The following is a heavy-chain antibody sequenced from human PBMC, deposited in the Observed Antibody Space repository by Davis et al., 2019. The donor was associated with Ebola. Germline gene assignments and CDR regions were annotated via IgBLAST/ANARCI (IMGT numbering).Heavy chain of an antibody. V-gene: IGHV3-30*19. Sequence: PGGSLRLSCAASGFTFSSYGMHWVRQAPGKGLEWVAVIWYDGSNKYYADSVKGRFTISRDNSKNTLYLQMNSLRAEDTAVYYCARDPHPWDYYDSSGYYYSSYFQHWGQGTLVTVSS. CDR2: IWYDGSNK. J-gene: IGHJ1*01. D-gene: IGHD3-22*01. CDR1: GFTFSSYG. CDR3: ARDPHPWDYYDSSGYYYSSYFQH.